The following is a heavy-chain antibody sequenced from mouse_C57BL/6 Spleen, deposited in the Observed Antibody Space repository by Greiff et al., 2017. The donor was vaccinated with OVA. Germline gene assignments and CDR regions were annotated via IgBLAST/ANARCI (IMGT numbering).Heavy chain of an antibody. CDR1: GYTFTDYY. V-gene: IGHV1-26*01. D-gene: IGHD2-4*01. J-gene: IGHJ4*01. CDR2: INPNNGGT. CDR3: ARSDGSDYDGDYYAMDY. Sequence: EVQLQQSGPELVKPGASVKISCKASGYTFTDYYMNWVKQSHGKSLEWIGDINPNNGGTSYNQKFKGKATLTVDKSSSTAYMELRSLTSEDSAVYYCARSDGSDYDGDYYAMDYWGQGTSVTVSS.